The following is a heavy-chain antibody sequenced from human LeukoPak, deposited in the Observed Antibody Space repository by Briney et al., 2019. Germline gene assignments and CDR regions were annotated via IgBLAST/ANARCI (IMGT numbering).Heavy chain of an antibody. CDR2: ISGSDGST. Sequence: GGSLRLSCAASGFTFSTFAMIWVRQPPGKGLEWFSGISGSDGSTNYADSVKGRFTISRENSKNTLYLQMNSLRAEDTAVYYCAKDSAKKYDDYWGQGTLVTVSS. V-gene: IGHV3-23*01. D-gene: IGHD2/OR15-2a*01. CDR3: AKDSAKKYDDY. CDR1: GFTFSTFA. J-gene: IGHJ4*02.